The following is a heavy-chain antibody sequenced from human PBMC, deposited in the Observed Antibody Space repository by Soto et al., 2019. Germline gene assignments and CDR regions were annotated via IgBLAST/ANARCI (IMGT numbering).Heavy chain of an antibody. CDR2: IRSKAYGGTT. Sequence: GGSLRLSCTASGFTFGDYAMSWFRQAPGKGLEWVGFIRSKAYGGTTEYAASVKGRFTISRDDSKSIAYLQMNSLKTEDTAVYYCTRGPQYYGSGSPTHDAFDIWGQGTMVTVSS. V-gene: IGHV3-49*03. CDR3: TRGPQYYGSGSPTHDAFDI. J-gene: IGHJ3*02. D-gene: IGHD3-10*01. CDR1: GFTFGDYA.